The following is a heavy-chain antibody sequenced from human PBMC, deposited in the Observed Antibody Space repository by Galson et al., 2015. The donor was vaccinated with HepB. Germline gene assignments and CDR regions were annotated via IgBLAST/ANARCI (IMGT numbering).Heavy chain of an antibody. CDR3: ARDLGYQLLSYYYGMDV. V-gene: IGHV3-48*02. CDR2: ISSSSSTI. D-gene: IGHD2-2*01. CDR1: GFTFSSYS. J-gene: IGHJ6*02. Sequence: SLRLSCAASGFTFSSYSMNWVRQAPGKGLEWVSYISSSSSTIYYADSVKGRFTISRDNAKNSLYLQMNSLRDEDTAVYYCARDLGYQLLSYYYGMDVWGQGTTVTVSS.